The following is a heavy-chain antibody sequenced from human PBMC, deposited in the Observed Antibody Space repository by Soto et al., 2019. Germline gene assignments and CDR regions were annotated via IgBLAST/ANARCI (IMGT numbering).Heavy chain of an antibody. CDR2: ISASGGVT. D-gene: IGHD7-27*01. V-gene: IGHV3-23*01. CDR3: ARAPWGGSFDY. Sequence: PGGSLRLSCAASGFTFTSYALNWVRQAPGKGLEWVSSISASGGVTFYADSVKGRFTISRDNSKKTLSLLMNSLRAEDTAVYYCARAPWGGSFDYWGQGSLVTVSS. J-gene: IGHJ4*02. CDR1: GFTFTSYA.